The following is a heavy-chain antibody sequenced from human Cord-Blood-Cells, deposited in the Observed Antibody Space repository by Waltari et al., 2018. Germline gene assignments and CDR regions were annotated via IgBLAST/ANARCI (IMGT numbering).Heavy chain of an antibody. D-gene: IGHD6-6*01. Sequence: EVQLVESGGGLVQPDRSLRLSCAASGFTFDDYAMHWVRQAPGKGLEWVSGISWNSGSIGYADSLKGRFTISRDNAKNSLYLQMNSLRAEDTALYYCAKVWESYSSSFDYWGQGTLVTVSS. J-gene: IGHJ4*02. V-gene: IGHV3-9*01. CDR1: GFTFDDYA. CDR3: AKVWESYSSSFDY. CDR2: ISWNSGSI.